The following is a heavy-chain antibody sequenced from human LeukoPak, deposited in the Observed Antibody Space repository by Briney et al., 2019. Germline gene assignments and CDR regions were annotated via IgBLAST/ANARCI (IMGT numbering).Heavy chain of an antibody. J-gene: IGHJ4*02. D-gene: IGHD3-22*01. CDR1: GGSFSGYY. CDR3: AGDYYDSGGYYYTLSY. V-gene: IGHV4-59*12. Sequence: SETLSLTCAVYGGSFSGYYWSWIRQPPGKGLEWIGYIYYTGSTNYNPSLKSRVTISVDTSKNQFSLKLSSVTAADTAVYYCAGDYYDSGGYYYTLSYWGQGTLVTVSS. CDR2: IYYTGST.